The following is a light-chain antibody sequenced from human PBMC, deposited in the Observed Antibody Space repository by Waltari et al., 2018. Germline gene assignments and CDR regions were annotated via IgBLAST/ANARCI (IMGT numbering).Light chain of an antibody. J-gene: IGKJ2*01. CDR3: QQYYTTPMYT. V-gene: IGKV4-1*01. CDR1: PSVLYSANNKNY. CDR2: WAS. Sequence: DIVMTQSPDSLAVSLGERATIHGKYSPSVLYSANNKNYLAWYQQKPGQPPKLLIYWASTRESGVPDRFSGSGSGTDFTLTISSLQAEDVAVYYCQQYYTTPMYTFGQGTKLEIK.